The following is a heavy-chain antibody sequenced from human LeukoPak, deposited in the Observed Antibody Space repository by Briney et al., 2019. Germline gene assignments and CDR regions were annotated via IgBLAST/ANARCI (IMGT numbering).Heavy chain of an antibody. J-gene: IGHJ4*02. V-gene: IGHV4-34*01. CDR3: ARGWGWLRSGGRRSAYFDY. D-gene: IGHD5-12*01. Sequence: SETLSLTCAVYGGSFSGYYWSWIRQPPGKGLEWIGEINHSGSTKYNPSFKSRVTISVDTSKNQFSLKLSSVTAADTAVYYCARGWGWLRSGGRRSAYFDYWGQGTLVTVSS. CDR1: GGSFSGYY. CDR2: INHSGST.